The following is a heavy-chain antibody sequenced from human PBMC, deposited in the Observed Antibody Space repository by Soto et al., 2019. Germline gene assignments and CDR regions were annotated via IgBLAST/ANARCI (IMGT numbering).Heavy chain of an antibody. Sequence: VGSLRLSCAASGFTFSSNWMHWVRRVPGRGLVWVSRINTDSSEIDYADSVKGRFTVSRDNAKNTLWLQVNSLRAEDTAVYYCARDGEGFWGQGTLVTVSS. J-gene: IGHJ4*02. CDR2: INTDSSEI. D-gene: IGHD2-21*01. CDR1: GFTFSSNW. CDR3: ARDGEGF. V-gene: IGHV3-74*01.